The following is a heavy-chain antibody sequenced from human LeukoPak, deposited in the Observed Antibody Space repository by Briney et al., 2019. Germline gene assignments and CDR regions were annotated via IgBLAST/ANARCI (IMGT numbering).Heavy chain of an antibody. J-gene: IGHJ3*01. V-gene: IGHV2-5*02. CDR1: GFPLSTSGVG. Sequence: SGPTLVNPTQTLTLTCTFSGFPLSTSGVGVGWIRQPPGEALEWLALIFWDDDKRYSPSLKSRLTITKDTSRNQEVLTMTNIDPVDTATYYCAHTGYYYGSGSPFDVWGQGTMVTVSS. D-gene: IGHD3-10*01. CDR2: IFWDDDK. CDR3: AHTGYYYGSGSPFDV.